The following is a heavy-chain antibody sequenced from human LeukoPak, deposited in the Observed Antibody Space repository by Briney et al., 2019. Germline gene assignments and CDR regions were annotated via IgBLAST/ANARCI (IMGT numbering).Heavy chain of an antibody. D-gene: IGHD3-3*01. CDR3: AKGSRGFWSGYYDY. V-gene: IGHV4-61*02. J-gene: IGHJ4*02. Sequence: PSQTLSLTCTVPGGSISSGSYYWSWIRHPAGKGLEWIGRIYTSGSTNYNPSLKSRVTISVDTSKNQFSLKLSSVTAADTAVYYCAKGSRGFWSGYYDYWGQGTLVTVSS. CDR1: GGSISSGSYY. CDR2: IYTSGST.